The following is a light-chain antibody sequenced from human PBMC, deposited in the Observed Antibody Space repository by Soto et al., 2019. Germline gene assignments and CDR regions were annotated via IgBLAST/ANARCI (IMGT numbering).Light chain of an antibody. CDR3: QHYGASPWT. Sequence: EIVLTQSPGTLSLSPGERATLLCRASQSVSSNLAWYQQKPGQAPRVLIYRASIRATGISDRFSGSGSGTDLTLTISRLEPEDFAVYYCQHYGASPWTFGQGTKVDIK. CDR1: QSVSSN. V-gene: IGKV3-20*01. CDR2: RAS. J-gene: IGKJ1*01.